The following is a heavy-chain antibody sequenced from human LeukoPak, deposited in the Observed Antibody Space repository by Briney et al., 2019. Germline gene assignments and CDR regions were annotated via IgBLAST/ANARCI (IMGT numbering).Heavy chain of an antibody. D-gene: IGHD6-13*01. CDR3: AGGPWTAGTPRNWFDP. CDR2: INHSGST. Sequence: SSETLSLTCAVYGGSFSGYYWSWIRQPPGKGLDWIGEINHSGSTNYNPSLKSRVTISVDTSKNQFSLKLSSVTAADTAVYYCAGGPWTAGTPRNWFDPWGQGTLVTVSS. J-gene: IGHJ5*02. CDR1: GGSFSGYY. V-gene: IGHV4-34*01.